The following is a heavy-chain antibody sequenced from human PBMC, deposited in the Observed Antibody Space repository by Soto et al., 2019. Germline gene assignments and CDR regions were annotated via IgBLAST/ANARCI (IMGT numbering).Heavy chain of an antibody. CDR3: ARDHAQYTAMEKAGVGY. CDR1: GFTFSSYS. J-gene: IGHJ4*02. D-gene: IGHD5-18*01. V-gene: IGHV3-21*01. Sequence: EVQLVESGGGLVKPGGSLRLSCAASGFTFSSYSMNWVRQAPGKGLVWVSSISSSSSYIYYADSVKGRVTISRDNAKNPIYLQMNSLRANDTAESYGARDHAQYTAMEKAGVGYWGQGTLVTVPS. CDR2: ISSSSSYI.